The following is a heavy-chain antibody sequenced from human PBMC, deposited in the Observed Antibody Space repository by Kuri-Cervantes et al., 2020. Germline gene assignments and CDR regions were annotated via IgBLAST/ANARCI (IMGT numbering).Heavy chain of an antibody. V-gene: IGHV3-30-3*01. CDR1: GFTFSSYA. Sequence: LSLTCAASGFTFSSYAMHWVRQAPGKGLEWVAVISYDGSNKYYADSVKGRFTISRDNAKNSLYLQMNSLRAEDTAVYYCAREAAVAGTVFDYWGQGTLVTVSS. CDR3: AREAAVAGTVFDY. CDR2: ISYDGSNK. J-gene: IGHJ4*02. D-gene: IGHD6-19*01.